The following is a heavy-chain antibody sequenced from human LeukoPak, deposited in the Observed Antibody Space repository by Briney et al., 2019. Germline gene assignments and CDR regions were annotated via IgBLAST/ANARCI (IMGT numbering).Heavy chain of an antibody. Sequence: PGGSLRLSCAASGFTFDDYAMHWVRQAPGKGLEWVSGISWNSGSIGYADSVKGRFTISRDNAKNSLYLQMNSLRAEDTAVYYCAKPSNSPFDYWGQGTLVTVSS. CDR3: AKPSNSPFDY. CDR2: ISWNSGSI. V-gene: IGHV3-9*01. J-gene: IGHJ4*02. CDR1: GFTFDDYA. D-gene: IGHD2-21*01.